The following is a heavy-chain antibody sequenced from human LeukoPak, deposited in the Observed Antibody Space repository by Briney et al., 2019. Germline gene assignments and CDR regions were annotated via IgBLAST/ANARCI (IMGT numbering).Heavy chain of an antibody. D-gene: IGHD6-19*01. Sequence: SGGSLRLSCAASGFTFSSYGMHWVRQAPGKGLEWVAVISYDGSNKYYADSVKGRFTISRDNSKNTLYLQRNSLRAEDTAVYYCAKDGYGEQWLVLDYWGQGTLVTVSS. CDR3: AKDGYGEQWLVLDY. J-gene: IGHJ4*02. CDR1: GFTFSSYG. V-gene: IGHV3-30*18. CDR2: ISYDGSNK.